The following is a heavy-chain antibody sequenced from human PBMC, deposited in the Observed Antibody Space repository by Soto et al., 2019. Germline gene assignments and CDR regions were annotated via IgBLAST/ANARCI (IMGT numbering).Heavy chain of an antibody. D-gene: IGHD2-2*01. Sequence: SQTLSLTCAISGDSVSNNSAAWNWIRQSPSRGLEWLGRTYYRSKWYNDYAVSVKSRITINPDTSKNQFSLQLNSVTPEDTAVYYCARGNIVVVPAAQYYYYMDVWGKGTTVTVSS. CDR3: ARGNIVVVPAAQYYYYMDV. J-gene: IGHJ6*03. CDR1: GDSVSNNSAA. CDR2: TYYRSKWYN. V-gene: IGHV6-1*01.